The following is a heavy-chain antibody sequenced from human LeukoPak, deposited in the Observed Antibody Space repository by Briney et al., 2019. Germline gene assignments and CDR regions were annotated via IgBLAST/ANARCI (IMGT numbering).Heavy chain of an antibody. Sequence: SGTLSLTCAVSDFSISTGYYWGWIRQPPGKGLEWIGSIYHSGSTHYNPSLKSRITISIDTSKSQFSLELRSVTAADTAVYYCARNATVTTRSEAFDIWGQGTMLTVSS. V-gene: IGHV4-38-2*01. CDR2: IYHSGST. CDR3: ARNATVTTRSEAFDI. D-gene: IGHD4-17*01. J-gene: IGHJ3*02. CDR1: DFSISTGYY.